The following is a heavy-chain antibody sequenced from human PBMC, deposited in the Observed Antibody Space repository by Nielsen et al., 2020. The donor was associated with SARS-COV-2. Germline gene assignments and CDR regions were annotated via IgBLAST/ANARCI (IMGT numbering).Heavy chain of an antibody. Sequence: GGSLRLSCAASGFTFSSYGMHWVRQAPGKGLEWVAVIWYDGSNKYYADSVKGRFTISRDNSRNTLYLQMNSLRAEDTAVYYCAREGVGATRYFDYWGQGTLVTVSS. J-gene: IGHJ4*02. CDR2: IWYDGSNK. CDR1: GFTFSSYG. V-gene: IGHV3-33*01. CDR3: AREGVGATRYFDY. D-gene: IGHD1-26*01.